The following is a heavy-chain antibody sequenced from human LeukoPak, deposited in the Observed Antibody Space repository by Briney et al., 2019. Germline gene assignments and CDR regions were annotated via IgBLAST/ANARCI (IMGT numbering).Heavy chain of an antibody. J-gene: IGHJ4*02. V-gene: IGHV3-7*01. D-gene: IGHD5-18*01. Sequence: PGGSLRLSCAVSGFTFSDHWMTWVRQAPGKGLEPVANINYDGSQKYYVASVKGRFSISRDNAKNSLYLEMNSLRAEDTAFYYCETWRGYGHGLDKWGQGTLVTVSS. CDR2: INYDGSQK. CDR3: ETWRGYGHGLDK. CDR1: GFTFSDHW.